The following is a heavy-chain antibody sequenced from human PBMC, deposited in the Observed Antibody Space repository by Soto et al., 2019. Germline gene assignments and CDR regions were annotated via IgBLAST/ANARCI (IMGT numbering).Heavy chain of an antibody. CDR1: GFTFSSYA. V-gene: IGHV3-23*01. Sequence: GGSLRLSCAASGFTFSSYAMHWIRQAPGKGLEWVSLVSDTAGTNYYTDSVKGRFTISRDNSRNTVYLQMNSLRADDTAVYYCAKGRLAGGFDYWGQGTLVTVSS. CDR3: AKGRLAGGFDY. D-gene: IGHD3-16*01. CDR2: VSDTAGTN. J-gene: IGHJ4*02.